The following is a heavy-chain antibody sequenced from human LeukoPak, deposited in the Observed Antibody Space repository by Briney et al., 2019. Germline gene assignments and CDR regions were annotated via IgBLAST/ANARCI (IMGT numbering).Heavy chain of an antibody. CDR2: INHSGST. Sequence: PSETLSLTCAVYGGSFSGYYWSWIRQPPGKGLEWIGEINHSGSTNYNPSLKSRVTISVDTSKNQFSLKLSSVTAADTAVYYCARGVGLGKAVTAIPRPQRFDYWGQGTLVTVSS. J-gene: IGHJ4*02. CDR3: ARGVGLGKAVTAIPRPQRFDY. CDR1: GGSFSGYY. V-gene: IGHV4-34*01. D-gene: IGHD2-21*02.